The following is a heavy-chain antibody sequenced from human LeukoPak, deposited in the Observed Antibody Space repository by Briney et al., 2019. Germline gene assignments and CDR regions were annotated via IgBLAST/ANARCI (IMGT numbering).Heavy chain of an antibody. CDR3: ARGKYSSSRAVDC. V-gene: IGHV4-30-2*01. CDR1: GGSISSGGYY. Sequence: SQTLSLTCTVSGGSISSGGYYWSWIRQPPGKGLEWIGYIYHSGSTYYNPSLKSRVTISVDRSKNQFSLKLSSVTAADTAVYYCARGKYSSSRAVDCWGQGTLVTVSS. D-gene: IGHD6-6*01. J-gene: IGHJ4*02. CDR2: IYHSGST.